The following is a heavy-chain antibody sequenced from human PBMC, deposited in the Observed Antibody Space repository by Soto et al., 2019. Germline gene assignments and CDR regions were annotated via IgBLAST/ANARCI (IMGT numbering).Heavy chain of an antibody. J-gene: IGHJ6*04. CDR2: IIPIFGTA. V-gene: IGHV1-69*13. Sequence: SVKVSCKASGGTFSSYAISWVRQAPGQGLEWMGGIIPIFGTANYAQKFQGRVTITADESTSTAYMELSSLRSEDTAVYYCARESITIFGVEIYYYYGMDDWGEGTTVTVSS. CDR1: GGTFSSYA. CDR3: ARESITIFGVEIYYYYGMDD. D-gene: IGHD3-3*01.